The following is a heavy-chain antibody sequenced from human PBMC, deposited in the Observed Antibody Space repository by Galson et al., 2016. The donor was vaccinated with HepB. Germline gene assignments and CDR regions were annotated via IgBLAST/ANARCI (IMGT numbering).Heavy chain of an antibody. J-gene: IGHJ6*02. Sequence: SLRLSCAASGFAFSSYAMRWVRQAPGKGLEWVSAISDSGRTTYYTDSVKGRFTISRDNSRNTLHPQMNSLTAEDTAIYYCANLRGGYSGPRYYDYYNGMDVWGQGTTVTVSS. CDR1: GFAFSSYA. CDR3: ANLRGGYSGPRYYDYYNGMDV. CDR2: ISDSGRTT. D-gene: IGHD5-12*01. V-gene: IGHV3-23*01.